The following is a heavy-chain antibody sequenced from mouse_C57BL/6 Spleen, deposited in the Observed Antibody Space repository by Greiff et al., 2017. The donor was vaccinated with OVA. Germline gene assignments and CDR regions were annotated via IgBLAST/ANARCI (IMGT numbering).Heavy chain of an antibody. CDR1: GYSITSDY. CDR3: ARSFGSSYEVLAY. V-gene: IGHV3-8*01. J-gene: IGHJ3*01. Sequence: EVKLMESGPGLAKPSQTLSLTCSVTGYSITSDYWNWIRKFPGNKLEYMGYISYSGSTYYNPSLKSRISITRDTSKNQYYLQLNSVTTEDTATYYCARSFGSSYEVLAYWGQGTLVTVSA. CDR2: ISYSGST. D-gene: IGHD1-1*01.